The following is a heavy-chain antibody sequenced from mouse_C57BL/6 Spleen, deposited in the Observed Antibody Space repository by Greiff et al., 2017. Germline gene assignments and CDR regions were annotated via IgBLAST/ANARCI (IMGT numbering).Heavy chain of an antibody. CDR1: GFTFSDYG. Sequence: DVQLVESGGGLVKPGGSLKLSCAASGFTFSDYGMHWVRQAPEKGLEWVAYISSGSSTIYYADTVKGRFTISRDNAKNTLFLQMTSLRSEDTAMYYCARYFWYCEVWGTGTTVTVSS. CDR2: ISSGSSTI. V-gene: IGHV5-17*01. J-gene: IGHJ1*03. CDR3: ARYFWYCEV.